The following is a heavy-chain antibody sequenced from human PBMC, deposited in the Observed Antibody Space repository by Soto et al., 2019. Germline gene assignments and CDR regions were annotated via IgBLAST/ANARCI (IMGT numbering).Heavy chain of an antibody. V-gene: IGHV1-2*02. CDR3: AREGTYYDFWSGYYTPYYYGMDV. CDR2: INPNSGGT. Sequence: ASVKVSCKASGYTFTGYYMHWVRQAPGQGLEWMGWINPNSGGTNYAQKFQGRVTMTRDTPISTAYMELSRLRSDDTAVYYCAREGTYYDFWSGYYTPYYYGMDVWGQGTTVTVSS. D-gene: IGHD3-3*01. CDR1: GYTFTGYY. J-gene: IGHJ6*02.